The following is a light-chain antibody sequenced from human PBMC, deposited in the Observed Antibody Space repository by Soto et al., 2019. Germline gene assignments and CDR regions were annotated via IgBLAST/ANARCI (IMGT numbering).Light chain of an antibody. CDR3: LLFYSGVRV. Sequence: QAVVTQEPSLTVSPGGTVTLTCGSSTGAVTSGHYPYWFQQKPGQAPKTLIYDTSNKDSWTPARFSGSLLGGKAALTLSGAQAEDEADYYCLLFYSGVRVFGGGTKLTVL. CDR1: TGAVTSGHY. V-gene: IGLV7-46*01. CDR2: DTS. J-gene: IGLJ2*01.